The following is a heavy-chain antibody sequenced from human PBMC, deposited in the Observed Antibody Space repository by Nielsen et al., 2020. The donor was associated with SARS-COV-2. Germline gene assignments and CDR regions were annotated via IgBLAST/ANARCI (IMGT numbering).Heavy chain of an antibody. Sequence: GSLRLSCAVYGGSFSGYYWSWIRQPPGKGLEWIGEINHSGSTNYNPSLKSRVTISVDTSKNQFSLKLSSVTAADTAVYYCASGGIAAAGTTAGGYYFDYWGQGTLVTVSS. D-gene: IGHD6-13*01. J-gene: IGHJ4*02. V-gene: IGHV4-34*01. CDR2: INHSGST. CDR1: GGSFSGYY. CDR3: ASGGIAAAGTTAGGYYFDY.